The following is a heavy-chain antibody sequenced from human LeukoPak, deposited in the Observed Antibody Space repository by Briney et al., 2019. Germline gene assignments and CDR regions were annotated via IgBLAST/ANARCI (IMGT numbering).Heavy chain of an antibody. Sequence: LETLSLTRTVSGGSISSYYWSWIRPPPGQGRGWSGYIYYSESTNYNPSLKSRVTISVDTSKTQFSLKLSSVTAADTAVYYSARGLASAGTEDYWGQGTLVTVSS. J-gene: IGHJ4*02. CDR2: IYYSEST. D-gene: IGHD6-13*01. CDR3: ARGLASAGTEDY. CDR1: GGSISSYY. V-gene: IGHV4-59*01.